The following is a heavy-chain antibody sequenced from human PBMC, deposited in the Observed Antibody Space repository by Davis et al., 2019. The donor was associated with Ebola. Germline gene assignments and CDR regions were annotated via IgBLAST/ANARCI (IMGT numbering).Heavy chain of an antibody. Sequence: SETLSLTCAVSGGSISSSNWWSWVRQPPGKGLEWIGEIYHSGSTNYNPSLKSRVTISVDKSKNQFSLKLSSVTAADAAVYYCASDSSYNWFDPWGQGTLVTVSS. CDR2: IYHSGST. CDR1: GGSISSSNW. V-gene: IGHV4-4*02. J-gene: IGHJ5*02. CDR3: ASDSSYNWFDP.